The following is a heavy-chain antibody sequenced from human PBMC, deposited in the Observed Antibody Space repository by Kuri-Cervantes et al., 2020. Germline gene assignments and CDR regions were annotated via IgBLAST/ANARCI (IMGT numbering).Heavy chain of an antibody. CDR1: GYTFTGYY. D-gene: IGHD1-26*01. J-gene: IGHJ4*02. V-gene: IGHV1-2*02. CDR2: INPNSGGT. CDR3: ATVSGSYKRNYFDY. Sequence: ASVKVSCKASGYTFTGYYIHWVRQAPGQGLEWMGCINPNSGGTKYAQKFQGRVTMTRDTSTDTAYMELSSLRSEDTAVYYCATVSGSYKRNYFDYWGQGTLVTVSS.